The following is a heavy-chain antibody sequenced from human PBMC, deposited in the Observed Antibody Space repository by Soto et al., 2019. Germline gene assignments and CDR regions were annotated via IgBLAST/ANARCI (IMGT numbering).Heavy chain of an antibody. V-gene: IGHV4-59*01. J-gene: IGHJ4*02. CDR2: IYYTGTT. CDR3: AREVSSFGSNHFDS. D-gene: IGHD3-10*01. CDR1: GTSIRVYY. Sequence: LXLTFSVSGTSIRVYYGTWIRQPPGKGLEWVGYIYYTGTTKYNPSLKSRVTISVDTSKNQFSLRLNSVTAADTAVYYCAREVSSFGSNHFDSWGQGALVTVSS.